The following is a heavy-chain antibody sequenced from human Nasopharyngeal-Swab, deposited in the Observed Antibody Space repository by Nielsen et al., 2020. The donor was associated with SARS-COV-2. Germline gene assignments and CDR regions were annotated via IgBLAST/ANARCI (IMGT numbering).Heavy chain of an antibody. D-gene: IGHD6-13*01. CDR3: ARVIAAAANEGLDY. CDR1: GYTFTSYG. CDR2: ISAYNGNT. Sequence: ASVKVSCKASGYTFTSYGISWVRQAPGQGLEWMGWISAYNGNTNYAQKLQGRVTMTTDTSTSTAYMVLRSLRSDDTAVYYCARVIAAAANEGLDYWGQGTLVTVSS. V-gene: IGHV1-18*01. J-gene: IGHJ4*02.